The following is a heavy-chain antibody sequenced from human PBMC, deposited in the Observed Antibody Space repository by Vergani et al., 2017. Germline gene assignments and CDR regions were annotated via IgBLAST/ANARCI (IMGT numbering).Heavy chain of an antibody. CDR1: GFTVSSNY. V-gene: IGHV3-66*01. CDR3: ARERITIFGSYYYYYYGMDV. Sequence: EVQLVESGGGLVQPGGSLRLSCAASGFTVSSNYMSWVRQAPGKGLEWVSVIYSGGSTYYADSVKGRFTISRDNSKNTLYLQMNSLRAEDTAVYYCARERITIFGSYYYYYYGMDVWGQGTTVTVSS. CDR2: IYSGGST. D-gene: IGHD3-3*01. J-gene: IGHJ6*02.